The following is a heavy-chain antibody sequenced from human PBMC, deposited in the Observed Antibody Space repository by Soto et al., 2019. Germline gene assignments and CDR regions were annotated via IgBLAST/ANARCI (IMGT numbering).Heavy chain of an antibody. CDR3: ARDYTRAATDGDGY. CDR2: INPHSGGT. V-gene: IGHV1-2*02. J-gene: IGHJ4*02. Sequence: QVQLVQSGAEVKKTGASVKVSCKASGYTFSDYYMHWVRQAPGQGLEWMGWINPHSGGTNLAQKFQGRVAMTRDTSISTAYMELSRLRSDDTAVYYCARDYTRAATDGDGYWGQGTLVTVSS. CDR1: GYTFSDYY. D-gene: IGHD2-15*01.